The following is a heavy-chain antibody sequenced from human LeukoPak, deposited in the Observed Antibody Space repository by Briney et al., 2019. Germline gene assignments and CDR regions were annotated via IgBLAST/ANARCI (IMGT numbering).Heavy chain of an antibody. CDR3: AKEAYYDLWSGHYKGGLDS. CDR2: ISGSGANT. J-gene: IGHJ4*02. D-gene: IGHD3-3*01. Sequence: PGGSLRLSCSASGFTFKNYGLSWVRQPPGKELEWVSAISGSGANTSYADSVRGRFFFSKDNSKNTIFLQMNSLTVEDTAVYFCAKEAYYDLWSGHYKGGLDSWGPGTPVTVSS. CDR1: GFTFKNYG. V-gene: IGHV3-23*01.